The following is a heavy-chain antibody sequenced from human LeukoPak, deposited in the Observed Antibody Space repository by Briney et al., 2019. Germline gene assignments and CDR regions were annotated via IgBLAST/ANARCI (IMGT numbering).Heavy chain of an antibody. Sequence: GESLRLSCAASGFTVSRYYMTWVRQAPGKGLDWVSVIADGGTTNYADSVKGRFTISRDNSKNTLYLQMNSLRAEDTAVYYCASSATTPGGFDYWGQGTLVTVSS. CDR2: IADGGTT. CDR1: GFTVSRYY. CDR3: ASSATTPGGFDY. V-gene: IGHV3-66*01. J-gene: IGHJ4*02. D-gene: IGHD3-16*01.